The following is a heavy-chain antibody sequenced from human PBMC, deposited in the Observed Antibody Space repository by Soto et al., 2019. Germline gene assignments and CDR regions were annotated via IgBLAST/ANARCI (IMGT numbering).Heavy chain of an antibody. D-gene: IGHD2-21*01. V-gene: IGHV1-18*01. CDR1: GYTFTSYG. Sequence: QVQLVQSGAEVKKPGASVKVSCKASGYTFTSYGISWVRQAPGQGLERMGWISAYNGNTNYAQKLQGRVTMTTDTSTSTAYMELRSLRSDDTAVYYCAREKVAYCGSDCYLRYFDLWGRGTLVTVSS. CDR3: AREKVAYCGSDCYLRYFDL. J-gene: IGHJ2*01. CDR2: ISAYNGNT.